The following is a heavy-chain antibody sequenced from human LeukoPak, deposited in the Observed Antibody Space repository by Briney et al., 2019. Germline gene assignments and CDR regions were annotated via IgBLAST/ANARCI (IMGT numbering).Heavy chain of an antibody. CDR3: ARELEPAYYDFSSGYLAGY. J-gene: IGHJ4*02. CDR1: GYTFTSYG. V-gene: IGHV1-18*01. Sequence: ASVKVSCKASGYTFTSYGISWVRQAPGQGLEWMGWISAYNGNTNYAQKLQGRVTMTTDTSTSTAYMELRSLRSDDTAVYYCARELEPAYYDFSSGYLAGYWGQGTLVTVSS. D-gene: IGHD3-3*01. CDR2: ISAYNGNT.